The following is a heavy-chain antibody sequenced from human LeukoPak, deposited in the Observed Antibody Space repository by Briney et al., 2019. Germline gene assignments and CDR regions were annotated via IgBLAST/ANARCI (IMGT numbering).Heavy chain of an antibody. CDR3: ARERGNYGDYAFDY. Sequence: GGSLGLSCAASGFTFSSYWIHWVRQAPGKGLVWVSRIHSDGSTINYADSVKGRFTISRDNAKNTAYLQMNSLRAEDTAVYYCARERGNYGDYAFDYWGQGTLVTVSS. J-gene: IGHJ4*02. CDR2: IHSDGSTI. V-gene: IGHV3-74*01. CDR1: GFTFSSYW. D-gene: IGHD4-17*01.